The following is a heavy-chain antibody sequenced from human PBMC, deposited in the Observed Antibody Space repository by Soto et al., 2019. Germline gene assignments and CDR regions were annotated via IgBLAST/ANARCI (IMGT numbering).Heavy chain of an antibody. CDR2: INHSGST. D-gene: IGHD3-10*01. Sequence: QVQLQQWGAGLLKPSETLSLTCAVYGGSFSGYYWSWIRQPPGKGLEWIGEINHSGSTNYNPSLKSRVSVSVDTSTNQFSLKLSSVTAADTAVYYCAGGRGVRGSIIATYYYYGVDVWGQGTTVTVSS. V-gene: IGHV4-34*01. CDR1: GGSFSGYY. J-gene: IGHJ6*02. CDR3: AGGRGVRGSIIATYYYYGVDV.